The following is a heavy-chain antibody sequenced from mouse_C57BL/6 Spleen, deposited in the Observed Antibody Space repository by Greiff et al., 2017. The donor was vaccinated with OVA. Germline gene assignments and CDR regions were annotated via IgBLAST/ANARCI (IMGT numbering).Heavy chain of an antibody. CDR1: GYTFTDYN. J-gene: IGHJ3*01. Sequence: VHVKQSGPELVKPGASVKIPCKASGYTFTDYNMDWVKQSHGKSLEWIGDINPNNGGTIYNQKFKGKATLTVDKSSSTAYMELRSLTSEDTAVYYCARGGYDYRFAYWGQGTLVTVSA. V-gene: IGHV1-18*01. CDR3: ARGGYDYRFAY. D-gene: IGHD2-4*01. CDR2: INPNNGGT.